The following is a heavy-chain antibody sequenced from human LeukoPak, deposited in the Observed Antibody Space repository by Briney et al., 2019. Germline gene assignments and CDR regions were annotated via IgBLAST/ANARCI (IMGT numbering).Heavy chain of an antibody. Sequence: GGSLRLSCAASGFTFSNAWMSWVRQAPGKGLEWVGRIKSKTDGETTDYAAPVKGRFTISRDDSIHTLYLQMNSLKTEDTAVYFCTTVLYYGVNSAHLDCWGQGTLVTVSS. CDR1: GFTFSNAW. V-gene: IGHV3-15*01. J-gene: IGHJ4*02. CDR2: IKSKTDGETT. CDR3: TTVLYYGVNSAHLDC. D-gene: IGHD4-23*01.